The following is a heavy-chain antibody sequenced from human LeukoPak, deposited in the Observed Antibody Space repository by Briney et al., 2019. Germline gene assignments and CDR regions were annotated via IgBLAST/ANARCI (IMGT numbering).Heavy chain of an antibody. D-gene: IGHD5-12*01. V-gene: IGHV3-64*02. CDR1: GFTLSNFA. CDR2: ISTNGSRT. J-gene: IGHJ4*02. CDR3: ARDSFYTGYDRGFGY. Sequence: GGTLRLSCTASGFTLSNFAMHWVRQSPDKGLQYVSAISTNGSRTFYADSVKGRFIISRDNSKNTLYLQMGSLRGEDTAVYYCARDSFYTGYDRGFGYWGQGTLVTVSS.